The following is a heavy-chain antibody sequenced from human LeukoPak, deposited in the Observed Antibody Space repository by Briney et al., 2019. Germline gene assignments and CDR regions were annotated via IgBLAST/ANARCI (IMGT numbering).Heavy chain of an antibody. V-gene: IGHV1-2*02. D-gene: IGHD3-3*01. CDR1: GYTFIGYY. CDR2: INPNSGGI. J-gene: IGHJ4*02. Sequence: ASVKVSCKASGYTFIGYYIHWVRQAPGQGLEWMGWINPNSGGINYAQKFQGRVTMTRDTSISTVYMDLSRLRHDDTAVYYCARGFWYYFDYWGQGTLVTVSS. CDR3: ARGFWYYFDY.